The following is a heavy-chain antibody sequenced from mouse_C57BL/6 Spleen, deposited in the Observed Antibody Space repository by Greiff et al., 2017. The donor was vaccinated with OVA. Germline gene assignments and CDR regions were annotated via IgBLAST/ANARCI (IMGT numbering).Heavy chain of an antibody. V-gene: IGHV1-53*01. Sequence: QVQLQQPGTELVKPGASVKLSCKASGYTFTSYWMHWVKQRPGQGLEWIGNINPSNGGTNYNEKFKSKATLTVDKSSSTAYMQLSSLTSEDSAVYYCAREGYYYGSRNWYFDVGGTGTTVTVSS. J-gene: IGHJ1*03. CDR1: GYTFTSYW. D-gene: IGHD1-1*01. CDR3: AREGYYYGSRNWYFDV. CDR2: INPSNGGT.